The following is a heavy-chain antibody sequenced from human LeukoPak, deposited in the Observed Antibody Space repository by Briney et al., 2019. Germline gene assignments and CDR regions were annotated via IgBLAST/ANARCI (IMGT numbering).Heavy chain of an antibody. J-gene: IGHJ5*02. CDR2: INHSGST. D-gene: IGHD3-10*01. CDR1: GRSFSGYY. CDR3: ARGLGGTMVRGVIINRPGWFDP. Sequence: SETQSLTCAVYGRSFSGYYWSWIRQPPRKGLEWLGEINHSGSTIYNPSLKSPVTISVDTSTKQFSLKLSSVTAADTAVYYCARGLGGTMVRGVIINRPGWFDPWGQGTLVTVSS. V-gene: IGHV4-34*01.